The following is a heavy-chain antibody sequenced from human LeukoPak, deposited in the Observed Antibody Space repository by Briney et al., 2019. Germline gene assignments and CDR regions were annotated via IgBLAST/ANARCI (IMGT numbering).Heavy chain of an antibody. V-gene: IGHV1-69*05. J-gene: IGHJ5*02. D-gene: IGHD3-3*01. Sequence: ASVKVSCKASGGTFSSYAISWVRQAPGQGLEWMGRIIPIFGTANYAQKFQGRVTITTDESTSTAYMELSSLRSGDTAVYYCARDRDFWSGYHSENWFDPWGQGTLVTVSS. CDR2: IIPIFGTA. CDR1: GGTFSSYA. CDR3: ARDRDFWSGYHSENWFDP.